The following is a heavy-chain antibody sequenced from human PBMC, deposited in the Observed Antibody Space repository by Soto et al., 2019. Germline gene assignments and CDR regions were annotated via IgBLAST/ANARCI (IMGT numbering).Heavy chain of an antibody. J-gene: IGHJ4*02. V-gene: IGHV4-38-2*01. Sequence: KTSDTLSLTCLVSGYSVTSDSYWAWIRQSPGKGLEWIVSMYHGGTTFYNPSLKSRVTMSMDTSKNQFSLKLRSVTAADTAIYYCARVHVMVVAGSTFDYWGQGIPVTVSS. D-gene: IGHD2-15*01. CDR2: MYHGGTT. CDR1: GYSVTSDSY. CDR3: ARVHVMVVAGSTFDY.